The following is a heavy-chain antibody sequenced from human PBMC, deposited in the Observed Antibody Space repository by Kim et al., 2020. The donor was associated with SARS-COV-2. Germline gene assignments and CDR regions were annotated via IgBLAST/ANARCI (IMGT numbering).Heavy chain of an antibody. J-gene: IGHJ3*02. D-gene: IGHD3-22*01. V-gene: IGHV3-11*05. CDR3: ARDRGYYDSSGYDAFDI. CDR1: GFTFSDYY. Sequence: GGSLRLSCAASGFTFSDYYMSWIRQAPGKGLEWVSYISSSSSYTNYADSVKGRFTISRDNAKNSLYLQMNSLRAEDTAVYYCARDRGYYDSSGYDAFDIWGQGTMVTVSS. CDR2: ISSSSSYT.